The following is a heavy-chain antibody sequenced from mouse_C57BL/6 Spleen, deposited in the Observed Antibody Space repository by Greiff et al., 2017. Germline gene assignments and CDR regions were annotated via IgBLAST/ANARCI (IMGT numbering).Heavy chain of an antibody. J-gene: IGHJ4*01. D-gene: IGHD1-1*01. CDR2: IDPETGGT. V-gene: IGHV1-15*01. CDR1: GYTFTDYE. Sequence: QVQLQQSGAELVRPGASVTLSCKASGYTFTDYEMHWVKQTPVHGLEWIGAIDPETGGTAYNQKFKGKAILTADKSSSTAYMELRSLTSEVSAVYYCTREVATNAMDYWGQGTSVTVSS. CDR3: TREVATNAMDY.